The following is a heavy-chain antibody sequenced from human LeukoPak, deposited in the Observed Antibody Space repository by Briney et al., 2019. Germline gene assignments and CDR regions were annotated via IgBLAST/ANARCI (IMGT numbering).Heavy chain of an antibody. J-gene: IGHJ4*02. V-gene: IGHV3-33*01. CDR1: GFTFSNYG. D-gene: IGHD6-13*01. Sequence: PGGSLRLSCAASGFTFSNYGMHCVRQAPGKGLEWVAVIWYDGSNKYYADSVKGRFTLSRDNSKNTLFLQMNSLRPEDTAVYFCARDLTQLALFDYWGQGTLVTVSS. CDR3: ARDLTQLALFDY. CDR2: IWYDGSNK.